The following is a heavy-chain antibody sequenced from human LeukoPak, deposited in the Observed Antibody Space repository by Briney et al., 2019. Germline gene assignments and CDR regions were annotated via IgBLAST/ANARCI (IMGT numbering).Heavy chain of an antibody. Sequence: GGSLRLSCAASGFTFTTYAMGWVRQSPGKGLEWVSSISGGGGGTYYAEFVKGRFTISRDNSKNTLYLQMNSLRAEDTAVYYCVKDRSWGQGTLVTVSS. J-gene: IGHJ5*02. CDR3: VKDRS. CDR2: ISGGGGGT. CDR1: GFTFTTYA. V-gene: IGHV3-23*01.